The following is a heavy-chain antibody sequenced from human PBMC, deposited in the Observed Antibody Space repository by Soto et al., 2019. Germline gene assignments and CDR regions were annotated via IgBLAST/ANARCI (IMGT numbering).Heavy chain of an antibody. CDR3: AHRPSYCSGGSCYSGFDY. V-gene: IGHV2-5*01. CDR1: GFSLSTSGVG. J-gene: IGHJ4*02. Sequence: QITLKESGPTLVKPTQTLTLTCTFSGFSLSTSGVGVGWIRQPPGKALEWLALIYWYDDKPYSPSLKSRLTITKDTSKHQVVLTMTNMDPVDTATYYCAHRPSYCSGGSCYSGFDYWGQGTLVTVSS. CDR2: IYWYDDK. D-gene: IGHD2-15*01.